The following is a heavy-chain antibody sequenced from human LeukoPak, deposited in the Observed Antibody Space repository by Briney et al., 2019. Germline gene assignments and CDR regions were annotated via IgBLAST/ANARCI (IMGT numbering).Heavy chain of an antibody. V-gene: IGHV1-2*02. Sequence: ASVKVSCKASGYTFTGYYMHWVRQAPGQGLEWMGWINPNSGGTNYAQKFQGRVTMTTDTSTSTAYMELRSLRSDDTAVYYCARDHQRLLWFGELLGAFDIWGQGTMVTVSS. CDR1: GYTFTGYY. D-gene: IGHD3-10*01. CDR2: INPNSGGT. J-gene: IGHJ3*02. CDR3: ARDHQRLLWFGELLGAFDI.